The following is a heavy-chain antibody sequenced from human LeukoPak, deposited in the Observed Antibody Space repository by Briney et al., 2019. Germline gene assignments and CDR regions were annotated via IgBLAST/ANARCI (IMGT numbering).Heavy chain of an antibody. CDR2: ISSSSSYI. Sequence: GGSLRLSCAASGFTFSSYSMNWVRQAPGKGLEWVSSISSSSSYIYYADSVKGRFTISRDNAKNSLYLQMNSLRAEDTAVYYCATSPYNHYGMDVWGQGTTVTVSS. V-gene: IGHV3-21*01. CDR1: GFTFSSYS. D-gene: IGHD1/OR15-1a*01. CDR3: ATSPYNHYGMDV. J-gene: IGHJ6*02.